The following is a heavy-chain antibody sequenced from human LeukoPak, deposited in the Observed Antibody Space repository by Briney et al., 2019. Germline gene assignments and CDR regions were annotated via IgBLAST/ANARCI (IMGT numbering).Heavy chain of an antibody. CDR1: GFSFSTYT. V-gene: IGHV3-21*01. CDR3: ARAYDITSSFDY. CDR2: ISPGSTYT. Sequence: GGSLRLSCAASGFSFSTYTMNWVRQAPGKGLGWVSSISPGSTYTHYTDSVKGRFTISRDNARNSLFLQMNSLRAEDTAIYYCARAYDITSSFDYWGQGTLVTVSS. D-gene: IGHD3-22*01. J-gene: IGHJ4*02.